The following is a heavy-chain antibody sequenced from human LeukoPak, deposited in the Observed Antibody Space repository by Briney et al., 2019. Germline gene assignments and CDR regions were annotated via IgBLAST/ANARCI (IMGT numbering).Heavy chain of an antibody. CDR1: GGTFSSYA. V-gene: IGHV1-69*13. CDR3: ARGIVVVPAAILYYYGMDV. CDR2: IIPIFGTA. Sequence: SVKVSCKASGGTFSSYAISWVRQAPGQGLEWMGGIIPIFGTANYAQKFQGRVTITADESTSTAYMELSSLRSKDTAVYYCARGIVVVPAAILYYYGMDVWGQGTTVTVSS. D-gene: IGHD2-2*01. J-gene: IGHJ6*02.